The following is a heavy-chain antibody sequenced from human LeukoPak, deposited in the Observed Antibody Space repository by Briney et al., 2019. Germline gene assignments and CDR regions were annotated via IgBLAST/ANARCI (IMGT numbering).Heavy chain of an antibody. D-gene: IGHD3-16*02. V-gene: IGHV4-34*01. CDR1: GGTFSGYS. J-gene: IGHJ4*02. Sequence: PSETLSLTCAVYGGTFSGYSWTWIRQPPGKGLEWIGEIDHSGSTNYNPSLKSRVTISVDTSKNQFSLKLSSVTAADTAVYYCARGPKDYVWGSYRPRFDYWGQGTLVTVSS. CDR2: IDHSGST. CDR3: ARGPKDYVWGSYRPRFDY.